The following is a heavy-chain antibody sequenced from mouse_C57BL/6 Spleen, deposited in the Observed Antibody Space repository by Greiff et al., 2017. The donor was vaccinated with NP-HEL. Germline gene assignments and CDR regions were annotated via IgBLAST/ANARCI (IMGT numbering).Heavy chain of an antibody. V-gene: IGHV5-15*01. J-gene: IGHJ4*01. CDR1: GFTFSDYG. D-gene: IGHD2-1*01. CDR3: ARHVGNYYAMDY. CDR2: ISNLAYSI. Sequence: EVKLMESGGGLVQPGGSLKLSCAASGFTFSDYGMAWVRQAPRKGPEWVAFISNLAYSIYYADTVTGRFTISRENAKNTLYLEMSSLRSEDTAMYYCARHVGNYYAMDYWGQGTSVTVSS.